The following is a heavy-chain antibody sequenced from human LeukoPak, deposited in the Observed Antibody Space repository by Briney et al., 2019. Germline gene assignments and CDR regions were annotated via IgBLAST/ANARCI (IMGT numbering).Heavy chain of an antibody. CDR3: ARVSGSYARYYYYGMDV. CDR2: INHSGST. J-gene: IGHJ6*02. V-gene: IGHV4-34*01. Sequence: SETLSLTCAVSGGSFSGYYWSWIRQPPGKGLEWIGKINHSGSTNYNPSLKSRVTISVDTSKNQFSLKLSSVTAADTAVYYCARVSGSYARYYYYGMDVWGQGTTVTVSS. CDR1: GGSFSGYY. D-gene: IGHD1-26*01.